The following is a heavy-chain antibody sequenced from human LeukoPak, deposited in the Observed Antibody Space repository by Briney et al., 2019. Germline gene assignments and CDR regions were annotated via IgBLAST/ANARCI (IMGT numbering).Heavy chain of an antibody. J-gene: IGHJ4*02. CDR2: IYYSGST. CDR3: ARRSGSGWLPFDY. V-gene: IGHV4-59*08. CDR1: GGSISSYY. D-gene: IGHD5-24*01. Sequence: SETLSLTCTVSGGSISSYYWSWIRQPPGKGLEWIGYIYYSGSTNYNPSLKSRVTVSVDTSKNQFSLKLSSVTAADTAVYYCARRSGSGWLPFDYWGQGTLVTVSS.